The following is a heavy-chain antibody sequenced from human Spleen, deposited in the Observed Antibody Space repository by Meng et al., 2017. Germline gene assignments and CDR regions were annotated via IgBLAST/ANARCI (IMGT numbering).Heavy chain of an antibody. V-gene: IGHV1-2*06. CDR2: IDPKSGDT. CDR1: GYNFPDYY. J-gene: IGHJ4*02. Sequence: ASVKVSCKPSGYNFPDYYIHWVQLAPGQGLEWMGHIDPKSGDTRYAQKFQGRVTMTGDTSIGTAYMELTGLRSDDTALYYCARDEDISAAGKLFGDYWGQGTLVTVSS. CDR3: ARDEDISAAGKLFGDY. D-gene: IGHD6-13*01.